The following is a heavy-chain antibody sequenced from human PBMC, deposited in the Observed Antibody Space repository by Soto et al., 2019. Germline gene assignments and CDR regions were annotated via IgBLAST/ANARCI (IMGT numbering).Heavy chain of an antibody. CDR2: IYYSGST. CDR3: TRHEGGAAADRPLDY. V-gene: IGHV4-39*01. J-gene: IGHJ4*02. D-gene: IGHD6-13*01. Sequence: SETLSLTCTVSGGPVRSSTYYRGWIRQSPGKGLEWIGSIYYSGSTHNNPSLKSRVTMSVDTYTNQFSLKLMSVTAADTAIYYCTRHEGGAAADRPLDYWGQGTLVTVSS. CDR1: GGPVRSSTYY.